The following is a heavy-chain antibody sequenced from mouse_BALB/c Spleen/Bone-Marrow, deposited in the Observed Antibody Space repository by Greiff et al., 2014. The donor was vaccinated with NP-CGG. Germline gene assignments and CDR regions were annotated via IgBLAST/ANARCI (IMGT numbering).Heavy chain of an antibody. J-gene: IGHJ2*01. CDR1: GFNIKDYY. D-gene: IGHD1-1*01. CDR3: ASYYGSSYDYFDY. V-gene: IGHV14-1*02. Sequence: VQLKQSGAELVRPGALVELSCKASGFNIKDYYMHWVKQRPEQGLEWIGWIDPENGNTIYDPKFQGKASITADTSSNTAYLQLSSLTSEDTAVYYCASYYGSSYDYFDYWGQGTTLTVSS. CDR2: IDPENGNT.